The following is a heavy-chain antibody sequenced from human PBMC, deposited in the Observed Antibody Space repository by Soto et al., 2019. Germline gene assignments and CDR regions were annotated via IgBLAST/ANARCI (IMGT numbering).Heavy chain of an antibody. CDR1: GFTFSLYG. J-gene: IGHJ4*02. CDR2: ISYEGRNK. V-gene: IGHV3-30*18. D-gene: IGHD4-4*01. Sequence: QVQLVESGGDVVQPGGSLRLSCAVSGFTFSLYGMHWVRQAPGKGLEWVAFISYEGRNKYYADSVKGRFTISRDNSMNTLSLQMESLRPEDTAVYYCAKGRDSTLLRWQYFDNWGQGTQVTVSS. CDR3: AKGRDSTLLRWQYFDN.